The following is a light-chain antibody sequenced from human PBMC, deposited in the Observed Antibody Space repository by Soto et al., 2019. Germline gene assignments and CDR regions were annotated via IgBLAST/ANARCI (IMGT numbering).Light chain of an antibody. CDR2: EVS. J-gene: IGLJ3*02. V-gene: IGLV2-8*01. CDR3: SSYAGSNNLG. Sequence: QSALTQPPSASGSPGQSVTISCTGTSGDVGGYNYVSWYQQHPGKAPKLMISEVSERPSGVPDRFSGSKSGNTASLTVSGLQAEYEADYYFSSYAGSNNLGFGGGTQLTVL. CDR1: SGDVGGYNY.